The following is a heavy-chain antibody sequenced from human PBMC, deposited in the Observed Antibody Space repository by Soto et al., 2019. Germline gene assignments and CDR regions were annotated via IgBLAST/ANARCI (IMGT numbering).Heavy chain of an antibody. CDR1: AGSISRYY. V-gene: IGHV4-59*01. CDR2: ISYSVGA. CDR3: VASLESRAMESVDY. D-gene: IGHD5-18*01. Sequence: SETLSLTCSVSAGSISRYYWGWVRQSPGEGLEWIAYISYSVGASYNPSLQSRVTISLDTSTNQIALRLMSVTAADTAMYYCVASLESRAMESVDYWGQGTLVTVSS. J-gene: IGHJ4*02.